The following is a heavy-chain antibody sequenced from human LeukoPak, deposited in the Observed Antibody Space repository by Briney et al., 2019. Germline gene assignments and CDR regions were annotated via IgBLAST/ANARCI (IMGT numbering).Heavy chain of an antibody. D-gene: IGHD3-10*01. CDR3: ARRGVTQKYFDY. V-gene: IGHV4-31*03. CDR1: GGSISSGGYY. CDR2: IYYSGST. Sequence: SQTLSLTCTVSGGSISSGGYYWSWIRQHPGKGLEWIGYIYYSGSTYCNPSLKSRVTISVDTSKNQFSLKLSSVTAADTAVYYCARRGVTQKYFDYWGQGTLVTVSS. J-gene: IGHJ4*02.